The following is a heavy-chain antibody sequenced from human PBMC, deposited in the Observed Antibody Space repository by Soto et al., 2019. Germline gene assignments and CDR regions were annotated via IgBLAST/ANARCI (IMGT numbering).Heavy chain of an antibody. V-gene: IGHV4-59*01. D-gene: IGHD3-10*01. CDR1: GGSTTTYQ. CDR2: YSGFT. CDR3: ARDYGAYSFFFDY. J-gene: IGHJ4*02. Sequence: SETLSLTCTVSGGSTTTYQWSWIRQPPGKGLEWIGGYSGFTNYNPSLESRATISVDHSKNQFFLTLRSVTAADTAVYFCARDYGAYSFFFDYWGQGALVTVPQ.